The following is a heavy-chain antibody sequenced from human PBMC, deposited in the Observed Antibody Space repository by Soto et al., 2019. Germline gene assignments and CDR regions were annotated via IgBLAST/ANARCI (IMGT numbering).Heavy chain of an antibody. CDR3: ARVYYDSSGYYYWNYYYGMDV. Sequence: QVQLQESGPGLVKPSGTLSLTCAVSGGSISSSNWWSWVRQPPGKGLEWIGEIYHSGSTNYNPSLKSRVTTSVDKSKNQFSLKLSSVTTADTAVSYCARVYYDSSGYYYWNYYYGMDVWGHVTTVTVSS. D-gene: IGHD3-22*01. J-gene: IGHJ6*02. CDR2: IYHSGST. CDR1: GGSISSSNW. V-gene: IGHV4-4*02.